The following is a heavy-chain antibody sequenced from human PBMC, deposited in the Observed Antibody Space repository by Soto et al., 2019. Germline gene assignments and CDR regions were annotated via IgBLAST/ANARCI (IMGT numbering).Heavy chain of an antibody. CDR3: ARRRQLNYDFWSGYYINYYMED. D-gene: IGHD3-3*01. Sequence: SETLSLTCTISGGSISSYYWSWIRQPPGKGLEWIGYIYYSGSTNYNPSLKSRVTISVDTSKNQFSLKLSSVTAADTAVYYCARRRQLNYDFWSGYYINYYMEDWGKGTTVTVSS. CDR2: IYYSGST. V-gene: IGHV4-59*08. J-gene: IGHJ6*03. CDR1: GGSISSYY.